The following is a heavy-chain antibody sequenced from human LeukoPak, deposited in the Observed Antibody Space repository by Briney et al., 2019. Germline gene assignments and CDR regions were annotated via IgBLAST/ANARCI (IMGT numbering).Heavy chain of an antibody. Sequence: GGSLRLSCAASGFTFSSYEMNWVRQAPGKGLEWVSYISSSGSTIYYADSGKGRFTISRDNAKNSLYLQMNSLRAEDTAVYYCVRDPVGATRAAGDYWGQGTLVTVSS. CDR1: GFTFSSYE. V-gene: IGHV3-48*03. J-gene: IGHJ4*02. D-gene: IGHD1-26*01. CDR3: VRDPVGATRAAGDY. CDR2: ISSSGSTI.